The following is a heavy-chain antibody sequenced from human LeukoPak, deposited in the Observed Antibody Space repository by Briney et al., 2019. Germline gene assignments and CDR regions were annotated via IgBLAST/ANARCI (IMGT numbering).Heavy chain of an antibody. CDR3: AKPLVTIFGVVIRSKSGFDY. J-gene: IGHJ4*02. CDR2: ISGSGGST. V-gene: IGHV3-23*01. CDR1: GFTFSSYS. D-gene: IGHD3-3*01. Sequence: PGGSLRLSCAASGFTFSSYSMNWVRQAPGKGLEWVSAISGSGGSTYYADSVKGRFTISRDNSKNTLYLQMNSLRAEDTAVYYCAKPLVTIFGVVIRSKSGFDYWGQGTLVTVSS.